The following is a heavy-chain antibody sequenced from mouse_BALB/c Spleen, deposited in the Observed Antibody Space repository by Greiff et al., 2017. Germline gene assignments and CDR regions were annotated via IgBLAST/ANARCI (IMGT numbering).Heavy chain of an antibody. V-gene: IGHV14-3*02. CDR1: GFNIKDTY. CDR2: IDPANGNT. CDR3: ARDYRYEGWYFDV. Sequence: EVQLQQSGAELVKPGASVKLSCTASGFNIKDTYMHWVKQRPEQGLEWIGRIDPANGNTKYDPKFQGKATITADTSSNTAYLQLSSLTSEDTAVYYCARDYRYEGWYFDVWGAGTTVTVSS. D-gene: IGHD2-14*01. J-gene: IGHJ1*01.